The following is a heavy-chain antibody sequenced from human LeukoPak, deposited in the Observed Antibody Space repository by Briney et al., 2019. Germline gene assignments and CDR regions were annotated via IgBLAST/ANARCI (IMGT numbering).Heavy chain of an antibody. CDR1: AFTFSSYA. J-gene: IGHJ4*02. CDR3: ARAPAQESGASMGH. V-gene: IGHV3-30*04. CDR2: ISYDGSNK. Sequence: GRSLRLSCAASAFTFSSYAMHWVRQAPGKGLEWVAVISYDGSNKYYADSVKDRFTISRDNSKNTLYLQMNSLRAEDTAVYYCARAPAQESGASMGHWGQGTLVTVSS. D-gene: IGHD1-26*01.